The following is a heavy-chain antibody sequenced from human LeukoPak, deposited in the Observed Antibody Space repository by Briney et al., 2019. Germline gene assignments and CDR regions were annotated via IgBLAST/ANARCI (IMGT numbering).Heavy chain of an antibody. D-gene: IGHD1-26*01. CDR2: IDWDDDK. J-gene: IGHJ4*02. V-gene: IGHV2-70*11. CDR1: GFSLSTSGMC. Sequence: QTLSLTCTFSGFSLSTSGMCVSWIRQPPGKALEWLARIDWDDDKYYSTSLKTRLTISKDTSKNQVVLTMTNMDPVDTATYYCARTPGRSGSYLGDFDYWGQGTLVTVSS. CDR3: ARTPGRSGSYLGDFDY.